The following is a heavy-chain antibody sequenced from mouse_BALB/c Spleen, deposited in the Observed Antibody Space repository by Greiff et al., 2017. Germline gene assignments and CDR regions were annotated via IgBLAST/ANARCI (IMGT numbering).Heavy chain of an antibody. CDR2: IWAGGST. CDR3: ARDQRSLYAMDY. D-gene: IGHD1-1*01. V-gene: IGHV2-9*02. Sequence: VKLQESGPGLVAPSQSLSITCTVSGFSLTSYGVHWVRQPPGKGLEWLGVIWAGGSTNYNSALMSRLSISKDNSKSQVFLKMNSLQTDDTAMYYCARDQRSLYAMDYWGQGTSVTVSS. CDR1: GFSLTSYG. J-gene: IGHJ4*01.